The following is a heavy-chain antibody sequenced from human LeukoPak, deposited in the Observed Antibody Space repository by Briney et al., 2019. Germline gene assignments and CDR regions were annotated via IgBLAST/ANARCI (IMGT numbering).Heavy chain of an antibody. V-gene: IGHV3-NL1*01. CDR3: AKRTMSAFDS. J-gene: IGHJ4*02. Sequence: PGGSLRLSCAASGFTFSSYGMHWVRQAPGKGLEWLSGISGSGNGTYYADSVKGRFIISRDNSKNMVYLQMNSLTVEDTATYYCAKRTMSAFDSWGQGTLLIVSS. CDR2: ISGSGNGT. CDR1: GFTFSSYG.